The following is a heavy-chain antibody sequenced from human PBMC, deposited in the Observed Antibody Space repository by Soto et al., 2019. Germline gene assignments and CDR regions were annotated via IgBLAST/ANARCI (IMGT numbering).Heavy chain of an antibody. CDR1: GFTFSSYA. CDR3: ARAQAGTTYAFDI. D-gene: IGHD1-7*01. Sequence: GGSLRLSCAASGFTFSSYAMHWVRQAPGKGLEYVSAISSNGGSTYYANSVKGRFTISRDNSKNTLYLQMGSLRAEDMAVYYCARAQAGTTYAFDIWGQGTMVTVSS. V-gene: IGHV3-64*01. J-gene: IGHJ3*02. CDR2: ISSNGGST.